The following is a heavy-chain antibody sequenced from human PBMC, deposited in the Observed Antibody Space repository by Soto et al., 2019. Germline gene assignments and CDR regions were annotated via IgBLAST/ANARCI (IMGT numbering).Heavy chain of an antibody. CDR1: GFTFSDSA. CDR2: IRSKVNTYAT. D-gene: IGHD5-18*01. CDR3: TRRRDWTAMDPLDY. Sequence: EVQLVESGGGLVQPGGSLKLSCAASGFTFSDSAMHWVRQASGKGLEWVGCIRSKVNTYATAYAASVKGRFTISRDDSMNTAYLQMNSLKTEDTAVYYCTRRRDWTAMDPLDYWGQGTLVTVSS. V-gene: IGHV3-73*02. J-gene: IGHJ4*02.